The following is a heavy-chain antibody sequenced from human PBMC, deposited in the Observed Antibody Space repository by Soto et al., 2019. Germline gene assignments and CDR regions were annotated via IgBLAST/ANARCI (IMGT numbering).Heavy chain of an antibody. V-gene: IGHV3-48*01. D-gene: IGHD2-15*01. Sequence: EVQLVESGGGLVQPGGSLRLSCAASGFTFSSYSMNWVGQAPGKGLEWVSYISSSSSTIYYADSVKGRFTISRDNAKNSLYLQMNSLRAEDTAVYYCARYCSGGSCYSQIDYWGQGTLVTVSS. J-gene: IGHJ4*02. CDR2: ISSSSSTI. CDR3: ARYCSGGSCYSQIDY. CDR1: GFTFSSYS.